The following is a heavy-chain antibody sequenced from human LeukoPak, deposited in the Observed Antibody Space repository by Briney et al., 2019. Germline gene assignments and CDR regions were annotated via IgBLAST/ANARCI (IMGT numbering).Heavy chain of an antibody. D-gene: IGHD3/OR15-3a*01. Sequence: PSETLSLTCTVSGGSISSYYWSWIRQPPGKGLEWIGHIYTSGSTNYNPSLKSRVTMSVDTSKNQFSLKLSSVTAADTAVYYCARDLDFWTGNWFDPWGQGTLVTVSS. V-gene: IGHV4-4*07. CDR2: IYTSGST. J-gene: IGHJ5*02. CDR1: GGSISSYY. CDR3: ARDLDFWTGNWFDP.